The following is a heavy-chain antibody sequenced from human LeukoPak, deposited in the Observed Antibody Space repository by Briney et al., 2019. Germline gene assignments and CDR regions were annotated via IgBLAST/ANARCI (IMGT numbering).Heavy chain of an antibody. D-gene: IGHD5-18*01. CDR3: ARVKGYSYGFYFDY. Sequence: PGGSLRLSCAASGFTFSNYGMHWVRQAPGKGLEWVSGINWNGGSTGYADSVKGRFTISRDNAKNSLYLQMNSLRAEDTALYYCARVKGYSYGFYFDYWGQGTLVTVSS. J-gene: IGHJ4*02. CDR2: INWNGGST. V-gene: IGHV3-20*04. CDR1: GFTFSNYG.